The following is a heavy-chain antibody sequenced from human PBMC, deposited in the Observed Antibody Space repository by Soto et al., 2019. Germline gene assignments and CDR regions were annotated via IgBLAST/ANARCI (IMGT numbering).Heavy chain of an antibody. CDR3: AKALTYDILTECDY. D-gene: IGHD3-9*01. V-gene: IGHV4-59*01. J-gene: IGHJ4*02. CDR2: IYYSGST. Sequence: SETLSLTCTVSGGSISSYYWSWIRQPPGKGLEWIGYIYYSGSTNYNPSLKSRVTISVDTSKNQFSLKLSSVTAADTAVYYCAKALTYDILTECDYWGQGTLVTVSS. CDR1: GGSISSYY.